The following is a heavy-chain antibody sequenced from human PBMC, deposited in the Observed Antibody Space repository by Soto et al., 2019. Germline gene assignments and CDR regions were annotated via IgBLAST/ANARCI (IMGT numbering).Heavy chain of an antibody. CDR2: ISGRGGST. Sequence: GGSLRLSCAASGFTFSSYAMSWVRQAPGKGLEWVSGISGRGGSTYYADSVKGRFTISRDNSKSTLFLQMNALRAEDTAVYYCAKSLLGDYYYMDVWGKGTTVTVSS. J-gene: IGHJ6*03. V-gene: IGHV3-23*01. CDR3: AKSLLGDYYYMDV. CDR1: GFTFSSYA. D-gene: IGHD3-16*01.